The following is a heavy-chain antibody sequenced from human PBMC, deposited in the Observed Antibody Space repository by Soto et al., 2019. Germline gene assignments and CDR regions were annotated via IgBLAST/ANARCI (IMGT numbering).Heavy chain of an antibody. Sequence: QVQLQESGPGLVKPLQTLSLTCTVSGASISSGDYYWSWIRQHPGKGLERIGIIHYSGSTNYNPSLASRVIRSVDTSKNQVSLKMSSVTAADTAVYYCARLKSDCGSVKCSKGWVDYWGQGTLVTVSS. CDR3: ARLKSDCGSVKCSKGWVDY. CDR1: GASISSGDYY. J-gene: IGHJ4*02. D-gene: IGHD2-21*01. CDR2: IHYSGST. V-gene: IGHV4-31*03.